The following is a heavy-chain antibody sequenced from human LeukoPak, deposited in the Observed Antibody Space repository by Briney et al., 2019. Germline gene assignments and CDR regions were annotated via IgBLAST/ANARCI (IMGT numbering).Heavy chain of an antibody. V-gene: IGHV4-59*04. CDR3: ARLPTGYPNWFDA. CDR2: VHFSGDI. J-gene: IGHJ5*02. CDR1: GGSISSYY. Sequence: PSETLSLTCTVSGGSISSYYWSWIRQPPGRSLEWIGAVHFSGDIYYNPSVMSRVTISVDRSKNQYFLRLNSLTATDTAIYYCARLPTGYPNWFDAWGRGILVTVSS. D-gene: IGHD3-9*01.